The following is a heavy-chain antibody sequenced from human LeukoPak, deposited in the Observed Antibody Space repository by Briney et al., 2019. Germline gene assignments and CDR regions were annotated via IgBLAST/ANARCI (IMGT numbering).Heavy chain of an antibody. CDR3: ARVFGGNSLDH. D-gene: IGHD4-23*01. CDR1: PGYINNYY. V-gene: IGHV4-4*07. Sequence: SETLSLTCTVSPGYINNYYWSWIRQPAGKGLEWIGRIYKSGTTYYSPSLQSRVSMSIDTSKNQFSLRLSAVTAADTAIYYCARVFGGNSLDHWGQGILVAVS. J-gene: IGHJ4*02. CDR2: IYKSGTT.